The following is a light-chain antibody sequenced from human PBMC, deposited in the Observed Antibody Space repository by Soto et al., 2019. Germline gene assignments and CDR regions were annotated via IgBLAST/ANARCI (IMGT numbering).Light chain of an antibody. CDR3: CSCADTGTYV. CDR1: SSDLGSHNL. CDR2: EVT. J-gene: IGLJ1*01. V-gene: IGLV2-23*02. Sequence: QSVLTQPASVSGSPGQSITISCTGTSSDLGSHNLVSWYQQHTGKVPKLILYEVTKRPSGVSNRFSGSKSGNTASLTISGLQPEDEADYYCCSCADTGTYVFGSGTKVTVL.